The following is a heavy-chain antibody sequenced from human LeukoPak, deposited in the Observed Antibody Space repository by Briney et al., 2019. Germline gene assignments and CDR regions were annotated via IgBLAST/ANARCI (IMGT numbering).Heavy chain of an antibody. V-gene: IGHV3-48*03. J-gene: IGHJ6*03. Sequence: PGGSLRLSCAASGFTFSSYEMNWVRQAPGKGLEWVSYISSSGSTIYYADSVKGRFTISRDNSKNTLFLQMNGLRPEDTAVYYCAKGAEEGVVITPVYYYSMDVWGKGTTVTISS. CDR3: AKGAEEGVVITPVYYYSMDV. CDR2: ISSSGSTI. CDR1: GFTFSSYE. D-gene: IGHD3-22*01.